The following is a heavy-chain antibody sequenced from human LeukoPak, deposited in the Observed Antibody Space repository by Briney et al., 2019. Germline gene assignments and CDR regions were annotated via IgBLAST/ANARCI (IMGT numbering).Heavy chain of an antibody. CDR2: ISYDGSNK. CDR1: GFTFSSYT. V-gene: IGHV3-30*04. CDR3: AREMPTTETFDY. J-gene: IGHJ4*02. D-gene: IGHD1-1*01. Sequence: GGSLRLSWAASGFTFSSYTMHWVRQAPGKGLEWVAVISYDGSNKYYADSVKGRFTISRDNSKNTLYLQMSSLRAEDTAVYYCAREMPTTETFDYWGQGTLVTVSS.